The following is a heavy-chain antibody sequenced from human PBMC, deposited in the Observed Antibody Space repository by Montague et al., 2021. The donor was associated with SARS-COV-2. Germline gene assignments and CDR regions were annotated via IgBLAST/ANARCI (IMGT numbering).Heavy chain of an antibody. D-gene: IGHD2-15*01. CDR1: GGSFNGYY. J-gene: IGHJ3*02. Sequence: SETLSLTCAVYGGSFNGYYWNWIRQPPGKGLEWIGEISDMGSTTYNPSLESRLTTSVDRSKNQFSLRLTSVTAADTAVYYCVRERECSGGSCYGPDDDAFDIWGQGTMVTVSS. V-gene: IGHV4-34*01. CDR2: ISDMGST. CDR3: VRERECSGGSCYGPDDDAFDI.